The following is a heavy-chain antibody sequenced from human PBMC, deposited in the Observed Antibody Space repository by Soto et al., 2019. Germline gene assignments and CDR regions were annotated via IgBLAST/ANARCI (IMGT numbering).Heavy chain of an antibody. CDR2: IIPIFGTA. D-gene: IGHD3-3*01. Sequence: SVKVSCKASGGTFSSYAISWVRQAPGQGREWMGGIIPIFGTANYAQKFQGRVTITADESTSTAYMELSSLRSEDTAVYYCARDRITIFGVAEEYYYGMDVWGQGTTVTVSS. V-gene: IGHV1-69*13. J-gene: IGHJ6*02. CDR3: ARDRITIFGVAEEYYYGMDV. CDR1: GGTFSSYA.